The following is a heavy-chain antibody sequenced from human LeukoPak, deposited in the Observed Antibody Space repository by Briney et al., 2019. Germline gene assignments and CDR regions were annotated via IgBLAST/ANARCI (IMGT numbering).Heavy chain of an antibody. D-gene: IGHD3-22*01. V-gene: IGHV4-30-2*01. J-gene: IGHJ3*02. CDR1: GGSISSGGYS. CDR3: AGGANYYDSSGYPHDAFDI. Sequence: PSQTLSLTCAVSGGSISSGGYSWSWIRQPPGKGLEWIGYIYHSGSTYYNPSLKSRVTISVDRSKNQFSLKLSSVTAADTAVYYCAGGANYYDSSGYPHDAFDIWGQGTMVTVSS. CDR2: IYHSGST.